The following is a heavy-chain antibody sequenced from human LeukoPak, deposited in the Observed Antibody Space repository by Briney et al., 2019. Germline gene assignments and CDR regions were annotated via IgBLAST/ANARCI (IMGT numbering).Heavy chain of an antibody. D-gene: IGHD2-15*01. CDR2: IIPIFGTA. Sequence: SVKVSCKASGGTFSSYAISWVRQAPGQGLKWMGRIIPIFGTANYAQKFQGRVTIITDESTSTAYMELSSLRSEDTAVYYCARVGSYCSGGSCRQYYFDYWGQGTLVTVSS. V-gene: IGHV1-69*05. CDR3: ARVGSYCSGGSCRQYYFDY. CDR1: GGTFSSYA. J-gene: IGHJ4*02.